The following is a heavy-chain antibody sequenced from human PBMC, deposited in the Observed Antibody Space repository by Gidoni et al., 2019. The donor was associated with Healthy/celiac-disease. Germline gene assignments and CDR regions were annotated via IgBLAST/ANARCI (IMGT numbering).Heavy chain of an antibody. J-gene: IGHJ4*02. CDR3: AKDRLTYSSSWGVVY. CDR2: SSGSGGST. D-gene: IGHD6-13*01. V-gene: IGHV3-23*01. CDR1: GFTFRSYD. Sequence: EVQLLEPAGGFVQSGGSLRLSWADSGFTFRSYDMSWVRQAPGKGVEWVSASSGSGGSTYYADSVKGRVTISRDNSKNTLYLQMNSLRAEDTAVYYCAKDRLTYSSSWGVVYWGQGTLVTVSS.